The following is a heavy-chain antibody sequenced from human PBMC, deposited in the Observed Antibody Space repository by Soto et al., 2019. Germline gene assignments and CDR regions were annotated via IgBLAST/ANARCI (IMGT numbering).Heavy chain of an antibody. D-gene: IGHD1-26*01. CDR3: ARLLTEGATYREDAFDI. CDR2: ISTFNGKT. V-gene: IGHV1-18*01. J-gene: IGHJ3*02. CDR1: RYTFTSHG. Sequence: QVQLMQSGGEVKEPGASVKVSCTTSRYTFTSHGISWVRQAPGQGLEWMGWISTFNGKTDYAQKFQGRLTMTADTRTKTAYMELRSLRSDDTALYFCARLLTEGATYREDAFDIWGQGTKVTVSS.